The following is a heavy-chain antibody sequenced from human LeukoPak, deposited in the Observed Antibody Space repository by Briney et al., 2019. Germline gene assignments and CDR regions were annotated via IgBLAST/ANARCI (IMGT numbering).Heavy chain of an antibody. CDR2: INPNSGGT. CDR3: AREVPAAIYYYYGMDV. J-gene: IGHJ6*02. D-gene: IGHD2-2*01. V-gene: IGHV1-2*02. CDR1: GYTFTGYY. Sequence: GASVKVSCKASGYTFTGYYMHWVRQAPGQGLEWMGWINPNSGGTNYAQKFQGRVTMTRDTSISTAYMELSRLRSDDTAVYYCAREVPAAIYYYYGMDVWGQGTTVTVSS.